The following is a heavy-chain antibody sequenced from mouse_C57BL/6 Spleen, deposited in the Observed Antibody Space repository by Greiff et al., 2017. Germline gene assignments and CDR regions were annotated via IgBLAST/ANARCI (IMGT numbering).Heavy chain of an antibody. V-gene: IGHV1-47*01. Sequence: VQLQQSGAELVKPGASVKMSCKASGYTFTTYPIEWMKQNHGKSLEWIGNFHPYNDDTKYNEKFKGKATLTVEKSSSTVYLELSRLTSDDSAVYSCARNYYGSSYGWYFDDWGTGTTVTVSS. CDR1: GYTFTTYP. CDR2: FHPYNDDT. D-gene: IGHD1-1*01. J-gene: IGHJ1*03. CDR3: ARNYYGSSYGWYFDD.